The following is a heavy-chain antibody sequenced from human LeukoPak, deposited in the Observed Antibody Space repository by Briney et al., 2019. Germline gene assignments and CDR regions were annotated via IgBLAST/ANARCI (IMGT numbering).Heavy chain of an antibody. V-gene: IGHV3-21*01. J-gene: IGHJ6*03. CDR1: GFTFSSYS. D-gene: IGHD2-2*01. Sequence: GGSLRLSCAASGFTFSSYSMNWVRQAPGKGLEWVSSISSSSSYIYYADSVKGRFTISRDNAKNSLYLQMNSLRAEDTAVYYCAKDQGCSSTSCYHYYYYYYMDVWGKGTTVTVSS. CDR2: ISSSSSYI. CDR3: AKDQGCSSTSCYHYYYYYYMDV.